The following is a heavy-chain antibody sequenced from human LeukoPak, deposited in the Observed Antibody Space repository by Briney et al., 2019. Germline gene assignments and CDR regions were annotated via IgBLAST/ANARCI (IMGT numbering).Heavy chain of an antibody. V-gene: IGHV1-2*02. D-gene: IGHD2-2*01. CDR2: INPNSGGT. J-gene: IGHJ4*02. Sequence: ASVKVSCKASGYTFTSYGISWVRQAPGQGLEWMGWINPNSGGTNYAQKFQGRVTMTRDTSISTAYMELSRLRSDDTAVYYCARGASDYQLLHFDYWGQGTLVTVSS. CDR1: GYTFTSYG. CDR3: ARGASDYQLLHFDY.